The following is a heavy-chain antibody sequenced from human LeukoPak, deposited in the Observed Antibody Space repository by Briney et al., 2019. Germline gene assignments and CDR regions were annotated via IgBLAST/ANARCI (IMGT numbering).Heavy chain of an antibody. CDR3: ARDEAAQNYYYYGMDV. V-gene: IGHV1-18*01. Sequence: ASVKVSCKASGYTFTSYGISWVRRAPGQGLEWMGWISAYNGNTNYAQKLQGRVTMTTDTSTSTAYVELRSLRSDDTAVYYCARDEAAQNYYYYGMDVWGQGTTVTVSS. CDR2: ISAYNGNT. J-gene: IGHJ6*02. CDR1: GYTFTSYG. D-gene: IGHD6-6*01.